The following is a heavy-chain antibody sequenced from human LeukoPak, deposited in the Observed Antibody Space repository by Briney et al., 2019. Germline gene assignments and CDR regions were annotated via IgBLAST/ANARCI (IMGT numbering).Heavy chain of an antibody. CDR1: GFTFSDYS. V-gene: IGHV3-48*04. Sequence: GGSLRLSCAASGFTFSDYSMNWVRQAPGKGLEWISYISSRSNTIYYADSVKGRFTISRDNAKNSLYLQMNSLRAEDTAVYYCAREPEAGTMPIPGYWGQGTLVTVSS. CDR2: ISSRSNTI. D-gene: IGHD1-14*01. CDR3: AREPEAGTMPIPGY. J-gene: IGHJ4*02.